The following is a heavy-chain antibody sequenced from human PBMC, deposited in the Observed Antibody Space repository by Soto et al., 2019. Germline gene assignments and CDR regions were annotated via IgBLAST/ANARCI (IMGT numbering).Heavy chain of an antibody. J-gene: IGHJ6*02. D-gene: IGHD3-10*01. Sequence: GGSLRLSCAASGFTFSSYGMHWVRQAPGKGLEWVAVISYDGSNKYYADSVKGRFTISRDNSKNTLYLQMNSLRAEDTAVYYCAKDLLRFLEWSALWFGELLYYSGMDVWGQGTKVTVYS. CDR2: ISYDGSNK. CDR1: GFTFSSYG. V-gene: IGHV3-30*18. CDR3: AKDLLRFLEWSALWFGELLYYSGMDV.